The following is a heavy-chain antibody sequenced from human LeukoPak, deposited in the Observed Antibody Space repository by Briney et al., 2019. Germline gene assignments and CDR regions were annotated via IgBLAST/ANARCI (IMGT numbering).Heavy chain of an antibody. D-gene: IGHD3-16*02. CDR3: ASGDYVWGSYRFKPVDY. J-gene: IGHJ4*02. Sequence: SVKVSCKASGGTFSSYAISWVRQAPGQGLEWMGGIIPIFGTANYAQKFQGRVTITADESTSTAYMELSSLRSEDTAVYYCASGDYVWGSYRFKPVDYWGQGTLVTVSS. V-gene: IGHV1-69*13. CDR1: GGTFSSYA. CDR2: IIPIFGTA.